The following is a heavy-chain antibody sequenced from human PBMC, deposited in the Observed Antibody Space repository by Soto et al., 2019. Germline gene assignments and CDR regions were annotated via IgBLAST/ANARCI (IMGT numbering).Heavy chain of an antibody. V-gene: IGHV4-39*01. J-gene: IGHJ6*02. Sequence: QLQLQESGPGLVKPSETLSLNCTVSGVSISSGNYYWGWVRQSPGKGLEWIGSIYHTGSTYDNPSLNSRVTIPVDTSKHQFSLNLRSVTAADTAVYYCVHDYNRAMDVWGQGTTVTVSS. D-gene: IGHD3-10*02. CDR1: GVSISSGNYY. CDR3: VHDYNRAMDV. CDR2: IYHTGST.